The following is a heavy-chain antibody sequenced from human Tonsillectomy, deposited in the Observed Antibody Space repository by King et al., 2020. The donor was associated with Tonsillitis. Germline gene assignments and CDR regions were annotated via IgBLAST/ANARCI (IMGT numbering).Heavy chain of an antibody. V-gene: IGHV3-23*03. D-gene: IGHD3-10*01. CDR2: IYSGGSRT. CDR3: AKGSTGSGSYDY. CDR1: GFTLRSYA. J-gene: IGHJ4*02. Sequence: VQLVESGGGLVQPGGSLRLSCAASGFTLRSYAMSWVRQAPGKGLEWVSLIYSGGSRTYYADSVKGRFTISRDNSKNTLYLQMNSLRAEDTAVYYCAKGSTGSGSYDYWGQGTLVTVSS.